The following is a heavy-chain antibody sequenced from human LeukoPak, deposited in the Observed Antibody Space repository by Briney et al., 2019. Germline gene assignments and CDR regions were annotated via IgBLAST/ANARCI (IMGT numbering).Heavy chain of an antibody. J-gene: IGHJ4*02. V-gene: IGHV3-23*01. CDR2: ISGSGGST. CDR1: GFTFSSYA. Sequence: PGGSLRLSCAASGFTFSSYAMSWVRQARGKGLEWVSAISGSGGSTYYADSVKGRFTISRDNSKNTLYLQMNSLRAEDTAVYYCAKDLIGRAVAGLFDYWGQGTLVTVSS. D-gene: IGHD6-19*01. CDR3: AKDLIGRAVAGLFDY.